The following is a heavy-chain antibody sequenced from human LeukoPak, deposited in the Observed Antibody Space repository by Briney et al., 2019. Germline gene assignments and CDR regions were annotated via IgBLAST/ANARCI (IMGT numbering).Heavy chain of an antibody. CDR1: GYTFAGCV. Sequence: ASLTLSCKASGYTFAGCVMHCVRQAPGQGLEWMGWINPNSGGTNYAQKFQGRVTMTRDTSISTAYMELSRLRSDDTAVYYCASLGYCSSTSCLNWFDPWGQGTLVTVSS. D-gene: IGHD2-2*01. CDR2: INPNSGGT. CDR3: ASLGYCSSTSCLNWFDP. J-gene: IGHJ5*02. V-gene: IGHV1-2*02.